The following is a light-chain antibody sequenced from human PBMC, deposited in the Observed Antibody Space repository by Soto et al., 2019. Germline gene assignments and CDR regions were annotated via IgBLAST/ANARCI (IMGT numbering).Light chain of an antibody. CDR2: EVS. J-gene: IGLJ1*01. CDR3: SSYSITTAYI. V-gene: IGLV2-14*01. Sequence: QSILTAPACVSVSPGESITFSCNKTSSDVGGYDYVFWYQLHTGKAPKLMIFEVSNRPSGVSYRFSGSKSGNTASLTISGLQAEDEAGYFCSSYSITTAYIFGTGTKVTVL. CDR1: SSDVGGYDY.